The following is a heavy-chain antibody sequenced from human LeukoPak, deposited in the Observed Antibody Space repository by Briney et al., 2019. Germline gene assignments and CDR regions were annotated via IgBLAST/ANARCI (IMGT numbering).Heavy chain of an antibody. D-gene: IGHD3-22*01. CDR3: AKGQLEYYYDSSGYYYPFDY. Sequence: GGSLRLSCAASGFTISNYYMSWVRQAPGKGLEWVSVIYTGGNTYYTDSVKGRFTISRDNSKNTLYLQMNSLRAEDTAVYYCAKGQLEYYYDSSGYYYPFDYWGQGTLVTVSS. V-gene: IGHV3-53*01. CDR2: IYTGGNT. J-gene: IGHJ4*02. CDR1: GFTISNYY.